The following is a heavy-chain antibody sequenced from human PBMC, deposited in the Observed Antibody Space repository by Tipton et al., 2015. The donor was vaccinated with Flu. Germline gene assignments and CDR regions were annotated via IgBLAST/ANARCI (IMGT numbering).Heavy chain of an antibody. CDR3: SKSTASFDY. V-gene: IGHV4-59*11. D-gene: IGHD4-17*01. J-gene: IGHJ4*01. CDR1: GGSIRSHY. CDR2: MFYTGNT. Sequence: TLSLTCTVSGGSIRSHYWSWIRQPPGKTLEWIGCMFYTGNTDHNPSLRSRVTMSIDTCRSVSSLKLDSVTAADTAVYYCSKSTASFDYGGQGILVTVSS.